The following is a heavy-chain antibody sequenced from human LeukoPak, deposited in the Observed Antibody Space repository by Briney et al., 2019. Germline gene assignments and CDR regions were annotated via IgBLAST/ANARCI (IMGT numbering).Heavy chain of an antibody. CDR3: ARAYFGYYDFWSGYNYFDY. J-gene: IGHJ4*02. D-gene: IGHD3-3*01. V-gene: IGHV1-2*02. Sequence: GASVTVSCTASGYTFTGYYMHWARQAPGQGLEWMGWINPNSGGTNYAQKFQGRVTMTRDTSISTAYMELSRLRSDDTAVYYCARAYFGYYDFWSGYNYFDYWGQGTLVTVSS. CDR1: GYTFTGYY. CDR2: INPNSGGT.